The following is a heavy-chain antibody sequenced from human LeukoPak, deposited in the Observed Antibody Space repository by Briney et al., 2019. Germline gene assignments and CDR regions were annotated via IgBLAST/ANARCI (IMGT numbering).Heavy chain of an antibody. V-gene: IGHV3-30*04. D-gene: IGHD6-19*01. CDR2: ISYDGSNK. J-gene: IGHJ4*02. CDR3: ARSYSWLAPFDY. CDR1: RFTFSSYA. Sequence: GGSLRLSCAASRFTFSSYAMHWVRQAPGKGLEWVAVISYDGSNKYYADSVKGRFTISRDNSKNTLYLQMNSLRAEDTAVYYCARSYSWLAPFDYWGQGTLVTVSS.